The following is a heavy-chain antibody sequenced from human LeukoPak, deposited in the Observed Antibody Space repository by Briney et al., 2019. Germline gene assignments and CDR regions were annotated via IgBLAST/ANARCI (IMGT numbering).Heavy chain of an antibody. CDR1: GGSISSTDYY. V-gene: IGHV4-39*07. J-gene: IGHJ4*02. D-gene: IGHD1-26*01. Sequence: SETLSLTCTVSGGSISSTDYYWSWIRQPPGKGLEWIAEINHRGTTHYNPSLKSRVNISADTSKNQFSLHLDSVTAADTAVYYCARSWAGMYYPFYYFDYWGQGTLVSVSS. CDR2: INHRGTT. CDR3: ARSWAGMYYPFYYFDY.